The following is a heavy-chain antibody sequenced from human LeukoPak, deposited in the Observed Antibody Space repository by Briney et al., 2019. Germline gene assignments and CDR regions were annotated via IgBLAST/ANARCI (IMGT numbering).Heavy chain of an antibody. J-gene: IGHJ4*02. Sequence: GGSLRLSCAASGFTFSSYAMSWVRQAPGKGLEWVSAISGSGGSTYYADSVKGRFTISRDNSKNALYLQMNSLRAEDTAVYYCATESRAYCGGDCYLGYWGQGTLVTVSS. CDR2: ISGSGGST. CDR3: ATESRAYCGGDCYLGY. D-gene: IGHD2-21*02. CDR1: GFTFSSYA. V-gene: IGHV3-23*01.